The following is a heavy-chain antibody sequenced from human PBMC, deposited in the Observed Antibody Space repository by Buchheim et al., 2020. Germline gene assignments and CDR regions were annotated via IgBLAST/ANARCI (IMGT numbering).Heavy chain of an antibody. CDR2: ISSSGSTI. D-gene: IGHD2-2*01. V-gene: IGHV3-48*03. J-gene: IGHJ5*02. Sequence: EVQLVESGGGLVQPGGSLRLSCAASGFTFSSYEMNWVRQAPGKGLEGVSYISSSGSTIYYADSVKGRFTISRDNAKNSLYLQMNSLRAEDTAVYYCARELTCSSTSCYYNWFDPWGQGTL. CDR3: ARELTCSSTSCYYNWFDP. CDR1: GFTFSSYE.